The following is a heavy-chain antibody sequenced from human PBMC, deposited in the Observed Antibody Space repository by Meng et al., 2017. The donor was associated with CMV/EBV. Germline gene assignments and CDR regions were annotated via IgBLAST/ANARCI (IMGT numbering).Heavy chain of an antibody. V-gene: IGHV1-69*05. J-gene: IGHJ6*02. CDR2: IIPIVGTA. D-gene: IGHD3-9*01. CDR3: ARPYYDILTDYYYYYGMDV. CDR1: AGTFSSYA. Sequence: SVKVSCKASAGTFSSYAISWVRQAPGQGLEWVGGIIPIVGTANYAQKFQGRVTITTDESTSTAYMELSSLRSEDTAVYYCARPYYDILTDYYYYYGMDVWGQGTTVTVSS.